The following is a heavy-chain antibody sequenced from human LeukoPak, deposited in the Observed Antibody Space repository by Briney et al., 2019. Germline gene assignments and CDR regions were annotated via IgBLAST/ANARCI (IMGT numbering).Heavy chain of an antibody. CDR2: ISGSGGST. Sequence: GGSLRLSCAASGFTFTSYAMSWVRQAPGKGLEWVSAISGSGGSTYYADSVKGRFTISRDNSKNTLYLQMNSLRAEDTAVYYCAKDLGQWLVDLLDYWGQGTLVTVSS. CDR1: GFTFTSYA. V-gene: IGHV3-23*01. CDR3: AKDLGQWLVDLLDY. D-gene: IGHD6-19*01. J-gene: IGHJ4*02.